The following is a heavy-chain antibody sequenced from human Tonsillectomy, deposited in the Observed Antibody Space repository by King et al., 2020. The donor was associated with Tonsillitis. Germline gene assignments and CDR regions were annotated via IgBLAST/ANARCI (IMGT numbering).Heavy chain of an antibody. CDR2: IWYDGSNK. V-gene: IGHV3-33*08. J-gene: IGHJ4*02. CDR3: ARAGIAVAEPPAY. Sequence: VQLVQSGGGVVQPGRSLRLSCAASRFTFSSYGMHWVRQAPGKGLEWVAVIWYDGSNKYYADSVKGRFTISRDNSKNTLYLQMNSLRAEDTAVYYCARAGIAVAEPPAYWGQGPLVTVPS. D-gene: IGHD6-19*01. CDR1: RFTFSSYG.